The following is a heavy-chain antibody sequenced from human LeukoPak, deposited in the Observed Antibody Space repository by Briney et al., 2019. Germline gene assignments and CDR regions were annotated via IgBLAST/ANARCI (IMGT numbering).Heavy chain of an antibody. J-gene: IGHJ4*02. D-gene: IGHD1-26*01. V-gene: IGHV3-23*01. Sequence: PGGSLRLSCAASGFTFSSYAMSWVRQAPGKGLEWVSAISGSGGSTYYADSGKGRFTISRDNSKNTLYLQMNSLGAEDTAVYYCAKDRGGLYSGSYYWLVYWGQGTLVTVSS. CDR1: GFTFSSYA. CDR2: ISGSGGST. CDR3: AKDRGGLYSGSYYWLVY.